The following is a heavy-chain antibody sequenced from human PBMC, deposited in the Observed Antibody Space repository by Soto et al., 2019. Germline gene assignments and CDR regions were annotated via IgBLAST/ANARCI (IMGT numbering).Heavy chain of an antibody. V-gene: IGHV2-70*01. J-gene: IGHJ4*02. CDR3: ARISSRLSGYPGGYFDY. CDR2: IDWDDDK. D-gene: IGHD5-12*01. Sequence: GSGPTLVNPTQTLTLTCTFSGFSLSTSGMCVSWIRQPPGKALEWLALIDWDDDKYYSTSLKTRLTISKDTSKNQVVLTMTNMDPVDTATYYCARISSRLSGYPGGYFDYWGQGTLVTVSS. CDR1: GFSLSTSGMC.